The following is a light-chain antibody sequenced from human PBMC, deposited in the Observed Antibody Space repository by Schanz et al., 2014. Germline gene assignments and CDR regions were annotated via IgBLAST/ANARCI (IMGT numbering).Light chain of an antibody. CDR2: AAS. CDR1: QSISSY. Sequence: IQMTQSPSSLSASVGDRVTLTCRASQSISSYLNWYQQKPGKAPKLLIYAASSLQSGVPSRFSGSGSGTDFTLTISNLQPEDFATYYCLQDYNYPKTFGQGTKLEIK. CDR3: LQDYNYPKT. V-gene: IGKV1-6*01. J-gene: IGKJ2*01.